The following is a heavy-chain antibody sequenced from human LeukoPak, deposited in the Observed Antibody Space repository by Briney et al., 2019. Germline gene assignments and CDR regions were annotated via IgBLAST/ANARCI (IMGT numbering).Heavy chain of an antibody. Sequence: SVKVSCKASGGTFSSYAISWVRQAPGQGLEWMGGIIPIFGTANYAQKFQGRVTITADESTSTAYMELSSLRSEDTAVYYCARGVEVGATPNSYYMDVWAKGPRSPSP. D-gene: IGHD1-26*01. CDR1: GGTFSSYA. CDR2: IIPIFGTA. V-gene: IGHV1-69*13. J-gene: IGHJ6*03. CDR3: ARGVEVGATPNSYYMDV.